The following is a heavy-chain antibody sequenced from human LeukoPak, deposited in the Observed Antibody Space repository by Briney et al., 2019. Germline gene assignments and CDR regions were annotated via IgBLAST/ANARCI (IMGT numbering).Heavy chain of an antibody. Sequence: SETLSLTCAVYGGSFSGYYWSWIRQPPGKGLEWIGEINHSGSTNYNPSLKSRVTISVDTSKNQFSLKLSSVTAADTAVYYCATLSSGWSIDAFDIWGQGTMVTVSS. J-gene: IGHJ3*02. CDR1: GGSFSGYY. CDR2: INHSGST. V-gene: IGHV4-34*01. D-gene: IGHD6-19*01. CDR3: ATLSSGWSIDAFDI.